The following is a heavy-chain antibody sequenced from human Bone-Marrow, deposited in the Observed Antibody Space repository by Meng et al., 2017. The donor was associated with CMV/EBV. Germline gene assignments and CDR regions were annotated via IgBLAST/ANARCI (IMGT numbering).Heavy chain of an antibody. V-gene: IGHV3-23*01. CDR2: ISGSGGST. CDR1: GFTFSHSA. D-gene: IGHD3/OR15-3a*01. J-gene: IGHJ4*02. Sequence: GESLKISCAVSGFTFSHSAMSWVRQVPGKGLEWVSGISGSGGSTYYADSVKGRFTISRDNSKNTLYLQMNSLRAEDTAVYYCVKEFASFWTDSNYFDSWGQGAPVTVSS. CDR3: VKEFASFWTDSNYFDS.